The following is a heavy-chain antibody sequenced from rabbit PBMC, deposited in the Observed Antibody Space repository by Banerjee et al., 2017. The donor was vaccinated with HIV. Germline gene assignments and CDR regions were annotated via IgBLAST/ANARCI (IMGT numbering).Heavy chain of an antibody. CDR3: ARNPDYIGWAYGIIRLNL. D-gene: IGHD7-1*01. Sequence: QEQLVEYGGDLVQPEGSLTLTCKASGLDFSSSYWICWVRQAPGKGLEWIGCIYTGNSGNTYYASWAKGRFTISKTSSTTVTLQMTSLTAADTATYFCARNPDYIGWAYGIIRLNLWGPGTLVTVS. CDR1: GLDFSSSYW. J-gene: IGHJ3*01. CDR2: IYTGNSGNT. V-gene: IGHV1S45*01.